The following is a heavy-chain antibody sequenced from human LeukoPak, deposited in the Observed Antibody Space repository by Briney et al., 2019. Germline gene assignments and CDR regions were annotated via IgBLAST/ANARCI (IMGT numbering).Heavy chain of an antibody. Sequence: GGSLRLSCSASGFTFHSFAMSWVRLPPGKGLEWVSTISGGAASTYYAESVRGRFTISRDNSKNKHYVQMNSLRPDDTALYYCAKRAESNSGPFDYWGQGTVVTVSS. D-gene: IGHD5-12*01. CDR2: ISGGAAST. CDR3: AKRAESNSGPFDY. CDR1: GFTFHSFA. J-gene: IGHJ4*02. V-gene: IGHV3-23*01.